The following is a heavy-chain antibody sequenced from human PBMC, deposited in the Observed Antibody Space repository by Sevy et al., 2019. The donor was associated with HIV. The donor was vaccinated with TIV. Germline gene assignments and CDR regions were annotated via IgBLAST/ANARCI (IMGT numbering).Heavy chain of an antibody. J-gene: IGHJ4*02. CDR3: ARVLTIAVAGSGIWDY. CDR1: GFTFSSYA. CDR2: ISYDGSNK. V-gene: IGHV3-30-3*01. D-gene: IGHD6-19*01. Sequence: GGSLRLSCAASGFTFSSYAMHWVRQAPGRGLEWVAVISYDGSNKYYADSVKGRFTISRDNSKNTLYLQMNSLRAEDTAVYYCARVLTIAVAGSGIWDYWGQRTLVTVSS.